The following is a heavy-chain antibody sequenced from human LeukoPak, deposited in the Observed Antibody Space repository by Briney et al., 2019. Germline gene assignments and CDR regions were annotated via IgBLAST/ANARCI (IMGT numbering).Heavy chain of an antibody. CDR3: ARDHDRGSGWLLTLGY. CDR1: GFTVSSNY. Sequence: GGSLRLSCAASGFTVSSNYMSWVRQAPGKGLEWVPVIYSGGSTYYADSVKGRFTISRDNSKNTVYLQMNSLRAEDTAVYYCARDHDRGSGWLLTLGYWGQGTLVTVSS. V-gene: IGHV3-53*01. J-gene: IGHJ4*02. D-gene: IGHD6-19*01. CDR2: IYSGGST.